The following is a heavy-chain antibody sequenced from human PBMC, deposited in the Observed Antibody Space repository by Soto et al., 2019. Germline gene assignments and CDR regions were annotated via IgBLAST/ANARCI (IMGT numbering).Heavy chain of an antibody. Sequence: SEPLSLTCTVSGGSFSSYYWSWIRQPSGKGLEWIGRIYASGNTNYNPSLKSRVTMSVDTSKNQFSLKLSSVTAADTAVYYCARDLKFGQADYWGQGSQVTVSS. V-gene: IGHV4-4*07. CDR1: GGSFSSYY. D-gene: IGHD3-10*01. CDR3: ARDLKFGQADY. CDR2: IYASGNT. J-gene: IGHJ4*02.